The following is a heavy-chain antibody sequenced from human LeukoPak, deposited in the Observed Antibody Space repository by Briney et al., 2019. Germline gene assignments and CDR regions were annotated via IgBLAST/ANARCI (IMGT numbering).Heavy chain of an antibody. CDR3: ARDEVGDGYNSLFDY. Sequence: GASVKVSCKASGYTFSSYGISWVRQAPGQGLEWMGWINPNSGGTNYAQKFQGRVTMTRDTSISTAYMELSGLRSDDTAVYYCARDEVGDGYNSLFDYWGQGTLVTVSS. J-gene: IGHJ4*02. V-gene: IGHV1-2*02. CDR2: INPNSGGT. CDR1: GYTFSSYG. D-gene: IGHD5-24*01.